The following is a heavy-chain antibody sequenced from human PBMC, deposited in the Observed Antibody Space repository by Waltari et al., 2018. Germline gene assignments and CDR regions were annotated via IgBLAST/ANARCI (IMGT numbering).Heavy chain of an antibody. CDR2: INAIGDYT. V-gene: IGHV3-23*04. CDR3: ARKSEGLLAARFDP. CDR1: GCNFRGQA. Sequence: EVQLVQSGGGLVQPGDSLRLSCEGSGCNFRGQAMTWVRQAPGKGLEWVSAINAIGDYTYYADSFKGRFTISRDNSKNSLYLQINTLRVDDTAIYFCARKSEGLLAARFDPWGQGALVTVSS. J-gene: IGHJ5*02. D-gene: IGHD6-6*01.